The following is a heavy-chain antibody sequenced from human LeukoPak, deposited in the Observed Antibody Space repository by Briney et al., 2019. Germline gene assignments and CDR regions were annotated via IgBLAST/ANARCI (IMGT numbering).Heavy chain of an antibody. CDR1: GFTFSSYA. D-gene: IGHD4-23*01. J-gene: IGHJ4*02. CDR2: ISGNGVGT. CDR3: AKRNGGNSGAFDY. Sequence: GGSLRLSCAASGFTFSSYAMSWVRQAPGKGLEWVSLISGNGVGTYYADSVKGQFTISRDNSKNTVYLQMNSLRAEDTAVYYCAKRNGGNSGAFDYWGQGTLVTVSS. V-gene: IGHV3-23*01.